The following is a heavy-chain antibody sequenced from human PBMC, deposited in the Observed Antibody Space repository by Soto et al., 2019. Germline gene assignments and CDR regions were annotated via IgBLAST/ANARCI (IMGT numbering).Heavy chain of an antibody. V-gene: IGHV4-59*01. D-gene: IGHD3-10*01. CDR1: VDSIDSYY. CDR3: ARDFYLVRGARGLDV. CDR2: IYYSGST. Sequence: QVQLQESGPGLVKPSETLSLTCTFSVDSIDSYYWSWIRQAPGKGLEWIGYIYYSGSTHYNPSLKSRVAISLDKSRQQFSLRLTSVTAADTAVYYCARDFYLVRGARGLDVWGQGTTVTVSS. J-gene: IGHJ6*02.